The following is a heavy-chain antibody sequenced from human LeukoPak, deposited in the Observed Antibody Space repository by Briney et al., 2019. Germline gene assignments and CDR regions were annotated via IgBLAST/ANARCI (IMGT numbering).Heavy chain of an antibody. CDR1: GFTFSSYS. CDR3: ARRGGTSGWGAFDI. Sequence: GGSLRFSCAASGFTFSSYSMNWVRQAPGKGLEWVSHITASGTAMFYADSVKGRFTISRDNSKNTLYLQMNSLRREDTAVYYCARRGGTSGWGAFDIWGQGTMVTVSS. J-gene: IGHJ3*02. CDR2: ITASGTAM. D-gene: IGHD2-2*01. V-gene: IGHV3-48*01.